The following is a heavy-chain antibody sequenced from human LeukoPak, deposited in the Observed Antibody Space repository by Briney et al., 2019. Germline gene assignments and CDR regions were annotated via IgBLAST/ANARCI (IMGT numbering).Heavy chain of an antibody. V-gene: IGHV1-46*01. Sequence: GASVKVSCKASGYTFTSYYMHWVRQAPGQGLEWMGIINPSGGSTSYAQKFQGRVTMTRDTSTSTAYMDLSSLRSEDTAVYYCARARYYYESSGYYDYFDYWGQGTLVTVSS. CDR2: INPSGGST. CDR1: GYTFTSYY. D-gene: IGHD3-22*01. J-gene: IGHJ4*02. CDR3: ARARYYYESSGYYDYFDY.